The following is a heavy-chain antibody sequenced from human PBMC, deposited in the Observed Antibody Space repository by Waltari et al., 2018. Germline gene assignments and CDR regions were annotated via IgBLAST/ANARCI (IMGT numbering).Heavy chain of an antibody. Sequence: VQSGGGVVQPGKSLRLSCVGSGFNFNEYGMPWVRQAPGKGLEWVAVIWSDGSKVHYADAVQGRFVISRDNAKKTLDLQMNSLRGEDTGLYYCTRVFPGIGIIGNFDQWGQGTQVTVSS. CDR2: IWSDGSKV. J-gene: IGHJ4*02. CDR1: GFNFNEYG. CDR3: TRVFPGIGIIGNFDQ. V-gene: IGHV3-33*01.